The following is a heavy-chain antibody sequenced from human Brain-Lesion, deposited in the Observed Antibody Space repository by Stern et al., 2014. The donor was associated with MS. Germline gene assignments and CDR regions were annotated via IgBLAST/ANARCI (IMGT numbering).Heavy chain of an antibody. V-gene: IGHV4-39*01. J-gene: IGHJ4*02. CDR3: AKLWLGELPESPFDY. CDR2: IYYRGST. D-gene: IGHD3-10*01. CDR1: GGSISSSSYY. Sequence: VQLVESGPGLVKPSETLSLTCTVSGGSISSSSYYWGWIRQPPGKGLEWIGSIYYRGSTYYNPSLKSRVTISMDTSQNQFSLRLSSGTAADTAVYFCAKLWLGELPESPFDYWGQGTLVTVSS.